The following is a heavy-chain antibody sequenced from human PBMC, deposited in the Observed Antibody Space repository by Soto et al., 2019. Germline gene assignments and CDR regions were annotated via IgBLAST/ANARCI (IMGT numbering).Heavy chain of an antibody. CDR2: ISTFNGKT. Sequence: QIPLVQSGGDVKTPGASVKVSCTTSRYTFTSHGIAWVRQAPGQGLEWMGWISTFNGKTDYAQKFQGRFTMTADTIASTVDMELRSLRSDETAVYYCARLLTEGATFREDAFDLWGQGTKVTVSS. D-gene: IGHD3-9*01. V-gene: IGHV1-18*01. CDR1: RYTFTSHG. J-gene: IGHJ3*01. CDR3: ARLLTEGATFREDAFDL.